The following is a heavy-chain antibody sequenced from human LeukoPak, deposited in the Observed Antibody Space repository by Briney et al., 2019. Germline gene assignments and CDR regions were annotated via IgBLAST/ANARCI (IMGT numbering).Heavy chain of an antibody. D-gene: IGHD1-26*01. J-gene: IGHJ6*03. CDR3: ARDPYSGSYGNYYYYFMDV. CDR2: IFPSSDEI. CDR1: GFTFSSYS. Sequence: GGSLRLSCAASGFTFSSYSMNWVRQAPGKGLEWVSSIFPSSDEIHYADSEKGRFTISRDNSRSTLSLQMDSLRPEDTAIYYCARDPYSGSYGNYYYYFMDVWGKGTTVTISS. V-gene: IGHV3-21*01.